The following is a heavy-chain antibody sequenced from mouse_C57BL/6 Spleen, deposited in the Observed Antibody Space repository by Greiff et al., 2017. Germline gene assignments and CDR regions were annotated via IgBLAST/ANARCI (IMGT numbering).Heavy chain of an antibody. CDR1: GYTFTSYW. CDR2: IHPNSGST. V-gene: IGHV1-64*01. CDR3: EREEDYGSSPFDY. D-gene: IGHD1-1*01. Sequence: QVQLQQPGAELVKPGASVKLSCKASGYTFTSYWMHWVKQRPGQGLEWIGMIHPNSGSTNYNEKFKSKATLTVDKSSSTAYMQLSSLTSEDSAVYYCEREEDYGSSPFDYWGQGTTLTVSA. J-gene: IGHJ2*01.